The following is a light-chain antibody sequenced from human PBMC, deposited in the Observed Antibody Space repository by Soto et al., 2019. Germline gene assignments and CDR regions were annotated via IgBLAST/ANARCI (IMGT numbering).Light chain of an antibody. V-gene: IGKV3-20*01. CDR1: QSVYRNF. J-gene: IGKJ4*01. Sequence: EIELTQSPGTLSLSPGESATLSCRASQSVYRNFLAWYQQKSGQAPRLLIYGASSRASGIPDRFSGSGSGTDFTLTISRLEPEDFAVYYCQQYGYSLTFGGGTKVDIK. CDR2: GAS. CDR3: QQYGYSLT.